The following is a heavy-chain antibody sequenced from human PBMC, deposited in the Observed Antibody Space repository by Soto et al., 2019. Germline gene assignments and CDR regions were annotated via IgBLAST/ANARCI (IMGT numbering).Heavy chain of an antibody. CDR3: VRGYGRNFDY. Sequence: SETLSLTCTVSGGSISSSSYYLGWIRQPPGKGLEWIGSIYYSGSTYYNPSLKSRVTISVDTSKNQFSLKLSSVTAADTAVYYCVRGYGRNFDYWGQGTLVTVSS. J-gene: IGHJ4*02. CDR2: IYYSGST. D-gene: IGHD5-18*01. CDR1: GGSISSSSYY. V-gene: IGHV4-39*01.